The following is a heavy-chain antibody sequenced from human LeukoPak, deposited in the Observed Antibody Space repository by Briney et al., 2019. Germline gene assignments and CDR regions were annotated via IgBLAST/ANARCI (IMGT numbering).Heavy chain of an antibody. J-gene: IGHJ4*02. CDR2: IKPDGSVI. CDR3: VKGRDDNDASAYYIGDF. Sequence: GGSLRLSCAASRFTFSNYWMAWVRQAPGRGLEWVASIKPDGSVIYYGDSVKGRFTLSRDNTKNALHLQMNSLRAEDTAVYYCVKGRDDNDASAYYIGDFWGQGTLVTVSS. CDR1: RFTFSNYW. D-gene: IGHD3-22*01. V-gene: IGHV3-7*05.